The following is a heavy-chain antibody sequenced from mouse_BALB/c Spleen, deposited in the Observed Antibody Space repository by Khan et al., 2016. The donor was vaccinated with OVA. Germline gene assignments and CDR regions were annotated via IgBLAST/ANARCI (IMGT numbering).Heavy chain of an antibody. D-gene: IGHD2-4*01. Sequence: QVRLQQSGPGLVQPSQSLSITCTVSGFSLTYYGVHWVRQSPGKGLEWLGVIWSGGSTDYNEAFISSLNTSKDNSKSQAFFKMNSLQVNDTAIYNCARNYDYDEGLAYWGQGTLVTVSA. CDR3: ARNYDYDEGLAY. CDR2: IWSGGST. V-gene: IGHV2-2*02. J-gene: IGHJ3*01. CDR1: GFSLTYYG.